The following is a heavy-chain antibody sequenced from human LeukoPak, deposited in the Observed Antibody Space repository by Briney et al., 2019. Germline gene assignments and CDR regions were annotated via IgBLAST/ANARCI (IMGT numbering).Heavy chain of an antibody. D-gene: IGHD3-22*01. J-gene: IGHJ5*02. Sequence: GESLKISCKGSGYSFTSYWIGWVRQMPGKGLEWMGIIYPGDSDTRYSPSFQGQVTISADKSISTAYLQWSSLKASDTAMYYCARHVSGTYDSSGYYYPGNWFDPWGQGTLVTVSS. CDR3: ARHVSGTYDSSGYYYPGNWFDP. CDR1: GYSFTSYW. CDR2: IYPGDSDT. V-gene: IGHV5-51*01.